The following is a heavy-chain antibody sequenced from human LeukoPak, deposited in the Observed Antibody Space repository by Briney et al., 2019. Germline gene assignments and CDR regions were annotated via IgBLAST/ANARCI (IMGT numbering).Heavy chain of an antibody. CDR1: GFTFSSYA. D-gene: IGHD2-21*02. J-gene: IGHJ4*02. Sequence: GGSLRLSCAASGFTFSSYAMSWVRQAPGKGLEWVSAISGSGGSTYYADSVKGRFTISRDNSKNTLYLQMNSLRAEDTAVYYCAKGRGYIVVVTGDYFDYWGQGTLITVSS. CDR2: ISGSGGST. CDR3: AKGRGYIVVVTGDYFDY. V-gene: IGHV3-23*01.